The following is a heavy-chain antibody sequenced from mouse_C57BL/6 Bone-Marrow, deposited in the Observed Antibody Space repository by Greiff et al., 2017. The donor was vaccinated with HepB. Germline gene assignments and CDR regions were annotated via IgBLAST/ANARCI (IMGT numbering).Heavy chain of an antibody. V-gene: IGHV1-55*01. Sequence: QVQLQQPGAELVKPGASVKMSCKASGYTFTSYWITWVKQRPGQGLEWIGDIYPGSGSTNYNEKSKSKATLTVDTSSSTAYMQLSSLTSEDSAVYYCVLYYYGSSSWYFDVWGTGTTGTVSS. J-gene: IGHJ1*03. D-gene: IGHD1-1*01. CDR2: IYPGSGST. CDR3: VLYYYGSSSWYFDV. CDR1: GYTFTSYW.